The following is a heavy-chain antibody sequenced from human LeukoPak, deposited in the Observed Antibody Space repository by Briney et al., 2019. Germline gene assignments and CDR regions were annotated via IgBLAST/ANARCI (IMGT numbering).Heavy chain of an antibody. V-gene: IGHV3-49*04. CDR2: IRSKAYGGTT. Sequence: GGSLRLSCTASGFTFGDYVMSWVRQAPGKGLEWVGFIRSKAYGGTTEYAASVKGRFTISRDDSKSIAYLQMNSLKTEDTAVYYCTRRLEMATIFWGQGTLVTVSS. CDR1: GFTFGDYV. D-gene: IGHD5-24*01. J-gene: IGHJ4*02. CDR3: TRRLEMATIF.